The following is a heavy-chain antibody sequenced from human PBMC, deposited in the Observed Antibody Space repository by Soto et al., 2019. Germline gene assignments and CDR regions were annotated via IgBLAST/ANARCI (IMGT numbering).Heavy chain of an antibody. CDR2: INSDGSST. J-gene: IGHJ2*01. CDR1: GFTFSSYW. CDR3: ARGGSLNWYFDL. V-gene: IGHV3-74*01. Sequence: EVQLVESGGGLVQPGGSLRLSCAASGFTFSSYWMHWVRQAPGKGLVWVSRINSDGSSTSYADSVKGRFTISRDNAKNTLYRPMNSRRVEDTAVYYCARGGSLNWYFDLWGRGTLVTVSS. D-gene: IGHD1-26*01.